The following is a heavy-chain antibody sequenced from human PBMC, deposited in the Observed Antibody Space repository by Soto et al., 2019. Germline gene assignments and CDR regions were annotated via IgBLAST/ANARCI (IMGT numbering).Heavy chain of an antibody. V-gene: IGHV5-10-1*01. D-gene: IGHD4-17*01. CDR1: VYSFTSYC. J-gene: IGHJ6*02. Sequence: GESLKISCKGSVYSFTSYCISWVRQMPGKGLEWMWRIDPSDSYTNYSPSFQGHVTISADKSISTAYLQWSSLKASDTAMYYCAILSTVTTPIGYYYGMDVWGQGTTVNVSS. CDR2: IDPSDSYT. CDR3: AILSTVTTPIGYYYGMDV.